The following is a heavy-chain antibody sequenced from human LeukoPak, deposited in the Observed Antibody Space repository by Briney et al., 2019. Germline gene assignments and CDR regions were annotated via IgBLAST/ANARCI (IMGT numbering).Heavy chain of an antibody. V-gene: IGHV3-23*01. Sequence: GGSLRLSCAASGFTFSSYGMSWVRQAPGKGLEWVSAISGSGGSTYYADSVKGRFTISRDNSKNTLYLQMNSLRAEDTAVYYCARGYCSGGSCPWGQGTLVTVSS. CDR1: GFTFSSYG. J-gene: IGHJ5*02. CDR3: ARGYCSGGSCP. CDR2: ISGSGGST. D-gene: IGHD2-15*01.